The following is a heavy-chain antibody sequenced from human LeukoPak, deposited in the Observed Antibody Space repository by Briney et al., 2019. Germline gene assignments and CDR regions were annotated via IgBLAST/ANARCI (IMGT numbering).Heavy chain of an antibody. Sequence: PSQTLSLTCTVSGASIGSHYWSWIRQPPGKGLEWIGYISYNGRTNYNPSLKSRVTISVDMSKNQLSLKLSSVTAADTAVYYCARTKYHYYDSSGYEGPYNYMDVWGKGTTVTVSS. CDR3: ARTKYHYYDSSGYEGPYNYMDV. V-gene: IGHV4-59*11. CDR1: GASIGSHY. CDR2: ISYNGRT. D-gene: IGHD3-22*01. J-gene: IGHJ6*03.